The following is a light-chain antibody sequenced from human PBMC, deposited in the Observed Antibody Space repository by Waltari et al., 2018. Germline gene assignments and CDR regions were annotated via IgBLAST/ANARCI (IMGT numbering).Light chain of an antibody. CDR3: QQYYITPLS. J-gene: IGKJ4*01. Sequence: DTLMTQSPDSLAVSLGERATINCKSSQSVLYSSDNRNYLAWYQQKPGQPPNLLIYWASTRESGVPDRFSGSGSGTDFTLTISSLQAEDVAVYYCQQYYITPLSFGGGTKVEIK. CDR2: WAS. CDR1: QSVLYSSDNRNY. V-gene: IGKV4-1*01.